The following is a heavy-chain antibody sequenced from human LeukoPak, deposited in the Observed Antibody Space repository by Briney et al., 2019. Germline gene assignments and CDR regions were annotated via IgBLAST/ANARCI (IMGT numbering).Heavy chain of an antibody. Sequence: SETLSLTCTVSSGSINNYYWSWIRQPPGKRLEWIGFVNYSGSTNYKSSLKSRATISVDTSKNQFSLKLSSVTAADTAVYYCASSSGSYYWFDPWGQGTLVTVSS. V-gene: IGHV4-59*01. D-gene: IGHD1-26*01. CDR3: ASSSGSYYWFDP. CDR1: SGSINNYY. J-gene: IGHJ5*02. CDR2: VNYSGST.